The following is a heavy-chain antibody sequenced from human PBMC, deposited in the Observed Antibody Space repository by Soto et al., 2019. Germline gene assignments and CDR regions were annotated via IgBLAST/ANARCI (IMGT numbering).Heavy chain of an antibody. V-gene: IGHV3-7*03. J-gene: IGHJ4*02. D-gene: IGHD6-19*01. Sequence: GGSLRLSCAASGFTFSSYWMSWVRQAPGKGLEWVANIKQDGSEKYYVDSVKGRFTISRDNAKNSLYLQMNSLRAEDTAVYYCARDGLAVAGTGFDYWGQGTLVTVSS. CDR2: IKQDGSEK. CDR1: GFTFSSYW. CDR3: ARDGLAVAGTGFDY.